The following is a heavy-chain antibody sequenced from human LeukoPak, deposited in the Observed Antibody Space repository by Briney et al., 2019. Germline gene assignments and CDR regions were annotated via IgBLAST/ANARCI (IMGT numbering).Heavy chain of an antibody. CDR1: GFTFSSYW. CDR2: INSDGSST. D-gene: IGHD5-12*01. J-gene: IGHJ6*03. Sequence: PGGSLRLSCAASGFTFSSYWMHWVRHAPGKGLVWVSRINSDGSSTSYADSVKGRFTISRDNPRNTLYLQMNSLRGEDTAVYYCARGGRGRYYYYYYFMDVWGEGTTVTVSS. CDR3: ARGGRGRYYYYYYFMDV. V-gene: IGHV3-74*01.